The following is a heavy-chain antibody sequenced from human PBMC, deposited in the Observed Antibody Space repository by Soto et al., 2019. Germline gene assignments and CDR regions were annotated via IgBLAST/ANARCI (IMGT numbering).Heavy chain of an antibody. Sequence: SETLSLTCTVSGGSISSSSYYWGWIRQPPGKGLEWIGSIYYSGSTCYNPSLKSRVTVSVDTSKNQFSLKLSSVTAADTAVYYCARSGTTDSYYYYGMDVWGQGTTVTVSS. CDR3: ARSGTTDSYYYYGMDV. V-gene: IGHV4-39*01. J-gene: IGHJ6*02. D-gene: IGHD1-7*01. CDR1: GGSISSSSYY. CDR2: IYYSGST.